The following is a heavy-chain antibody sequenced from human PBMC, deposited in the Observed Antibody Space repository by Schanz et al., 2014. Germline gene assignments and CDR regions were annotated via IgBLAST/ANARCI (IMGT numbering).Heavy chain of an antibody. V-gene: IGHV3-33*03. Sequence: VQLVESGGGLVQPGGSLRLSCAASGFTFSNYAIHWVRQAPGKGLEWVALISYDGSSKNHADSVKGRFTISRDNAKNSLFLQMNSLSAEDTAVYYCAKVAPAAAYLDSWGLGTLVTVSS. D-gene: IGHD2-2*01. CDR2: ISYDGSSK. CDR3: AKVAPAAAYLDS. CDR1: GFTFSNYA. J-gene: IGHJ4*02.